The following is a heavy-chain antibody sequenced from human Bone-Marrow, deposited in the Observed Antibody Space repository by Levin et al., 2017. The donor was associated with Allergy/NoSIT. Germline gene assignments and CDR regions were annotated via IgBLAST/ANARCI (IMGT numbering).Heavy chain of an antibody. CDR1: GFTFSSYA. V-gene: IGHV3-23*01. Sequence: LAGGSLRLSCAASGFTFSSYAMSWVRQAPGKGLEWVSAISGSGGSTYYADSVKGRFTISRDNSKNTLYLQMNSLRAEDTAVYYCAKGCLGQWLPFDLWGRGTLVTVSS. J-gene: IGHJ2*01. D-gene: IGHD5-12*01. CDR2: ISGSGGST. CDR3: AKGCLGQWLPFDL.